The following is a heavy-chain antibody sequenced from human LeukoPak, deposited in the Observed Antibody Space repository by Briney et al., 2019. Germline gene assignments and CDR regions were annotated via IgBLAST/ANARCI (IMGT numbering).Heavy chain of an antibody. CDR2: IRPSTGDT. Sequence: ASVKVSCKASGYTFTSHGISWVRQAPGQGLEWMGWIRPSTGDTDYALNLQGRVALSTDTSTSTAYMELRSLRSDDTAVYYCARVRDYLFDYWGQGTLVTVSS. CDR1: GYTFTSHG. V-gene: IGHV1-18*01. J-gene: IGHJ4*02. D-gene: IGHD2/OR15-2a*01. CDR3: ARVRDYLFDY.